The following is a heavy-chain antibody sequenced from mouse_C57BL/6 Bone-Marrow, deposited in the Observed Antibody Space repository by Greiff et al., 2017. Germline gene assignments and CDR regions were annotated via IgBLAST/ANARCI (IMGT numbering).Heavy chain of an antibody. J-gene: IGHJ1*03. V-gene: IGHV1-26*01. CDR1: GYTFTDYY. CDR3: ARSAYHWYCDV. Sequence: EVQLQQSGPELVKPGASVKISCKASGYTFTDYYMNWVKQSHGKSLEWIGDINPNNGGTSYNQKFKGKATLTADTSSNTAYLQLSSLTSEDTAIDYCARSAYHWYCDVWGTGTTVTVSS. D-gene: IGHD2-10*01. CDR2: INPNNGGT.